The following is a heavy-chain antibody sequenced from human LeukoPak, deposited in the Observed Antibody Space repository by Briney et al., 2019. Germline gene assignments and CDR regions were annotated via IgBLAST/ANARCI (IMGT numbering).Heavy chain of an antibody. Sequence: ASVKVSCKASGYTFTGYYIHWVRQAPGQGLEWMGWISPNSGGTNSAQKFQGRVTMTRDTSISTAYMELSRLRSDDTAVYYCARDEGYSHYWGQGTLVTVSS. J-gene: IGHJ4*02. D-gene: IGHD6-13*01. CDR1: GYTFTGYY. CDR2: ISPNSGGT. CDR3: ARDEGYSHY. V-gene: IGHV1-2*02.